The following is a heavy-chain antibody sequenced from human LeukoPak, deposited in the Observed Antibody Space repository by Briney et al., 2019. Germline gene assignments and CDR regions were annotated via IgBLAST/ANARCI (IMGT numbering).Heavy chain of an antibody. V-gene: IGHV1-18*01. J-gene: IGHJ4*02. CDR3: ARGRDTSETTPPHAY. D-gene: IGHD1-1*01. CDR1: GYTFTSYG. CDR2: ISAYNGNT. Sequence: GASVKVSCKASGYTFTSYGISWVRQAPGQGLEWMGWISAYNGNTNYAQKLQGRVTMTTDTSTSTAYMVLRSLRSDDTAVYYCARGRDTSETTPPHAYWGQGTLVTASS.